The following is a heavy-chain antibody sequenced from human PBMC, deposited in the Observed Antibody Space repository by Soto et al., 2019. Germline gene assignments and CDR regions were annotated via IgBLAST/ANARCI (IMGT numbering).Heavy chain of an antibody. CDR1: GFTFNNYA. D-gene: IGHD2-21*02. CDR3: AKGSVVVAAKFDS. V-gene: IGHV3-23*01. CDR2: ISSSGYST. J-gene: IGHJ4*02. Sequence: GGSLRLSCAASGFTFNNYAMSWVRQAPGKGLEGVSAISSSGYSTYYAGSVKGRFTISRDNSKNTVYLKMNNLRAEDTAVYYCAKGSVVVAAKFDSWGQGTLVTVSS.